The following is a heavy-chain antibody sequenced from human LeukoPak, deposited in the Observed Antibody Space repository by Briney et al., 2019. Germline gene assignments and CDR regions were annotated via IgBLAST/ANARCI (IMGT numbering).Heavy chain of an antibody. CDR2: IYTSGST. J-gene: IGHJ6*02. V-gene: IGHV4-4*07. Sequence: SETLSLTCTVSGGSISSYYWSWIRQPARKGLEWIGRIYTSGSTNYNPSLKSRVTMSVDTSKNQFSLKLSSVTAADTAVYYCARGTGYSSSWSNYYYYGMDVWGQGTTVTVSS. D-gene: IGHD6-13*01. CDR1: GGSISSYY. CDR3: ARGTGYSSSWSNYYYYGMDV.